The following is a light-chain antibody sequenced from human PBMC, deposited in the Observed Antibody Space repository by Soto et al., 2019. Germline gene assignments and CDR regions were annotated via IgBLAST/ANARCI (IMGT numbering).Light chain of an antibody. V-gene: IGKV3-20*01. CDR2: GAS. CDR3: QLYGSSPPRT. CDR1: QSVSSTY. J-gene: IGKJ1*01. Sequence: EIVLTQSPGTLSLSPGERATLSCRASQSVSSTYLGWYQQKPGQAPRLLIYGASSRATGIPDRFSGSGSGTDFSLTIARLEPEDFAVYYCQLYGSSPPRTCGQGTTVEIK.